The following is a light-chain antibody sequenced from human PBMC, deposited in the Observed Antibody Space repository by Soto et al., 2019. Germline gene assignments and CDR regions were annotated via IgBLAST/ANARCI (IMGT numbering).Light chain of an antibody. J-gene: IGLJ1*01. CDR2: DGS. V-gene: IGLV2-23*01. Sequence: QSVLTQPASVSGSPGQSITISCTGTSSDVGSYNLVSWYQQHPGKAPKLLIYDGSKRPSGVSNRFSESKSGNTASLTISGLHAEDEADYYCCSYVGNSAWVFGSGTKLTVL. CDR1: SSDVGSYNL. CDR3: CSYVGNSAWV.